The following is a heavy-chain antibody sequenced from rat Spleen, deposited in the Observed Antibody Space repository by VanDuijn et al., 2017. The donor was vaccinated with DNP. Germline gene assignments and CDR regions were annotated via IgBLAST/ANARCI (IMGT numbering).Heavy chain of an antibody. J-gene: IGHJ2*01. CDR2: TNYAGGST. CDR3: ARHVLPVRGWDY. Sequence: EVQLVESGGGSVQPGRSLKLSCAASGFTFSDYYMAWVRQAPTKGLKWVAYTNYAGGSTYNGDSVKGGFTISRENAKNTLYLQINSLRSEDMASYYCARHVLPVRGWDYWGQGVMVTVSS. D-gene: IGHD4-1*01. V-gene: IGHV5-22*01. CDR1: GFTFSDYY.